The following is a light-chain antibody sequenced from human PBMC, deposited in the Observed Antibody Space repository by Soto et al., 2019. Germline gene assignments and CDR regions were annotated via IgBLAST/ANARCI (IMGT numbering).Light chain of an antibody. Sequence: QSVLTQSPSASASLGASVKLTCSLRSAYSTYAIAWHQQQPGKGPRFLMRLNYDGTHTKGDGIPDRFSGSSSGTERYLIISSLQSEDGAEYYCQTWGTGVVFGGGTKLTVL. CDR3: QTWGTGVV. J-gene: IGLJ2*01. CDR1: SAYSTYA. CDR2: LNYDGTH. V-gene: IGLV4-69*01.